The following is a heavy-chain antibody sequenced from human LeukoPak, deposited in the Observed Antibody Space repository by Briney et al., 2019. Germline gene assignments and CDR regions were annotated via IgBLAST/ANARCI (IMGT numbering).Heavy chain of an antibody. Sequence: GASVKVSCKASGYSFFSFGISWVRQAPGQGLEWVGWISGYNGDTNYAQKFQGRVTMTTDTSTSTAYMELRSLRSDDTAVYYCARDKLGATNFDYWGQGTLVTVSS. CDR2: ISGYNGDT. CDR3: ARDKLGATNFDY. D-gene: IGHD1-26*01. J-gene: IGHJ4*02. V-gene: IGHV1-18*01. CDR1: GYSFFSFG.